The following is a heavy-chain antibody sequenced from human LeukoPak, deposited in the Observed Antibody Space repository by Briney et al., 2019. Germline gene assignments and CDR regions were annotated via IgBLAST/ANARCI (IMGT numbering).Heavy chain of an antibody. CDR2: FNRKDGET. CDR1: GYSLTELS. D-gene: IGHD2-8*02. V-gene: IGHV1-24*01. J-gene: IGHJ5*02. Sequence: ASVKVSCKVSGYSLTELSMHWVRQAPGKGLEWMGGFNRKDGETIYAQKFQGRVTMTQDTSTDTAYMELRSLRSEDTAVYYCARARSGGSNVNWFDPWGQGTLVTVSS. CDR3: ARARSGGSNVNWFDP.